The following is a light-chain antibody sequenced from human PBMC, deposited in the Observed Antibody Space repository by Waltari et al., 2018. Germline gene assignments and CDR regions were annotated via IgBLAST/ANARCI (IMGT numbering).Light chain of an antibody. J-gene: IGKJ1*01. CDR1: QSVSRF. Sequence: EFVLTQSPGTLSLSPGDRATLSCRASQSVSRFLAWYQQKPGQAPRLLIYDASSRATGIPDRFSGSGSGTDFSLTISRLEPEDFAVYYCQKYGSLPATFGQGTKVEIK. V-gene: IGKV3-20*01. CDR2: DAS. CDR3: QKYGSLPAT.